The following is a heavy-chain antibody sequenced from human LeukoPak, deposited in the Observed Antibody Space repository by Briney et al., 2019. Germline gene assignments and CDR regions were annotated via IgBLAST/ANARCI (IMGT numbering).Heavy chain of an antibody. CDR2: ISSSSSYI. J-gene: IGHJ4*02. D-gene: IGHD2-15*01. CDR3: ARERYCSGGSCYSFDY. V-gene: IGHV3-21*01. Sequence: GGSLRLSCAASGFTVSSYSMNWVRQAPGKGLEWVSSISSSSSYIYYADSVKGRFTISRDNAKNSLYLQMNSLRAEDTAVYYCARERYCSGGSCYSFDYWGQGTLVTVSS. CDR1: GFTVSSYS.